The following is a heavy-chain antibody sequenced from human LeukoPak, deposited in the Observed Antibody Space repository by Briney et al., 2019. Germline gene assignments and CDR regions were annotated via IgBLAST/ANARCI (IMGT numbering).Heavy chain of an antibody. CDR1: GFSFSSYS. CDR2: ISSSSSYI. V-gene: IGHV3-21*01. J-gene: IGHJ6*02. Sequence: SGGSLRLSCAASGFSFSSYSMNWVRQAPGKGLEWVSSISSSSSYIYYADSVKGRFTISRDNAKNSLYLQMNSLRAEDTAVYYCARGYRGYGDSYGMDVWGQGTTVTVSS. D-gene: IGHD5-12*01. CDR3: ARGYRGYGDSYGMDV.